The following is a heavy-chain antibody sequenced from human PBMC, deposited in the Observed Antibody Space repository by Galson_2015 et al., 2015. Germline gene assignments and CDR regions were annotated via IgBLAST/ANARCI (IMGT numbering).Heavy chain of an antibody. CDR3: VRAGGGGSNNWFDS. CDR2: ISTISDTI. V-gene: IGHV3-48*02. J-gene: IGHJ5*01. D-gene: IGHD2-21*01. Sequence: ALSLCYAASGFTFTSHGMNWVRQAPGKGLEWIPYISTISDTIYYADSVKGRFTLSRDNGKNSVYLQMSSLRDDDTAMYYCVRAGGGGSNNWFDSWGQGTLVTVSS. CDR1: GFTFTSHG.